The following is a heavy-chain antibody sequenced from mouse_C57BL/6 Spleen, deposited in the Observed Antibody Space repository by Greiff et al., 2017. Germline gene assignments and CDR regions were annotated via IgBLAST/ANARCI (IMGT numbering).Heavy chain of an antibody. Sequence: QVQLQQSGAELARPGASVKLSCKASGYTFTSYGISWVKQRTGQGLEWIGEIYPRSGNTYYNEKFKGKATLTADKSSSTAYMELRSLTSEVSAVYVGVAYYYGSSPLYAMDYWGQGTSVTVSS. CDR1: GYTFTSYG. J-gene: IGHJ4*01. D-gene: IGHD1-1*01. V-gene: IGHV1-81*01. CDR3: VAYYYGSSPLYAMDY. CDR2: IYPRSGNT.